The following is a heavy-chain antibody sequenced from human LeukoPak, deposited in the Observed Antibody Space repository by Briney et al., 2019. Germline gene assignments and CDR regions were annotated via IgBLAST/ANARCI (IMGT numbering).Heavy chain of an antibody. Sequence: GGSLRLSCAASRFTFSSYDMHWVRQAPGKGLEWVAVISYDGSNKYYADSVKGRFTISRDNSKNTLYLQMISLRAEDTAVYYCAKALTKYYYDSSGNWFDPWGQGTLVTASS. CDR1: RFTFSSYD. CDR2: ISYDGSNK. V-gene: IGHV3-30*18. D-gene: IGHD3-22*01. CDR3: AKALTKYYYDSSGNWFDP. J-gene: IGHJ5*02.